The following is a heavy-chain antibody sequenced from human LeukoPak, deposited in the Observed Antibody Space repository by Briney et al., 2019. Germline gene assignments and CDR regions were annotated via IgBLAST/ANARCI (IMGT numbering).Heavy chain of an antibody. CDR1: GGSISSSTYY. D-gene: IGHD3-22*01. CDR3: ARGGNYDSSGSRAEYFRH. V-gene: IGHV4-39*01. Sequence: SETLSLTCTVSGGSISSSTYYWGWIRQPPGKGLEWIGSIYYSGRTYYNPSLKSRVTISVDTPKNQFSLRLSSVTAADTAVYYCARGGNYDSSGSRAEYFRHWGQGTLVTVSS. CDR2: IYYSGRT. J-gene: IGHJ1*01.